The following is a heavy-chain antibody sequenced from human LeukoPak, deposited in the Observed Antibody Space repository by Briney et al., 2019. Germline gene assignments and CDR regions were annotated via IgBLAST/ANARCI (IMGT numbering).Heavy chain of an antibody. Sequence: PGGSLRLSCAASGFTFSSHGMNWVRQAPGKGLEWVAGISPDGSKKYYVDAVKGRFTISRDSSKNTLYLQMNSLRVEDTAMYYCARDLSYFSFDDWGQGTTVTVSS. CDR1: GFTFSSHG. V-gene: IGHV3-33*01. CDR2: ISPDGSKK. J-gene: IGHJ6*02. CDR3: ARDLSYFSFDD. D-gene: IGHD2-21*01.